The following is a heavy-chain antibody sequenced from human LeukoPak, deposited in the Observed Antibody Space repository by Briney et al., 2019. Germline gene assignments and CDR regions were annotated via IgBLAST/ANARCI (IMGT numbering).Heavy chain of an antibody. V-gene: IGHV3-48*02. Sequence: GGSLRLSCAASGFPFSDYAMNWVRQAPGKGLGWISYISRSGHLIYYADSVRGRFTISRDNAKNSLYLQMNSLRDEDTAVYYCARVVASRPDWFDPWGQGTLVTVSS. CDR2: ISRSGHLI. J-gene: IGHJ5*02. CDR3: ARVVASRPDWFDP. CDR1: GFPFSDYA.